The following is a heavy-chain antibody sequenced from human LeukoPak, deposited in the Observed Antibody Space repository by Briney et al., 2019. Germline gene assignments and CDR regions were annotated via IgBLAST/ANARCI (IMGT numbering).Heavy chain of an antibody. J-gene: IGHJ4*02. CDR2: INPNSGGT. D-gene: IGHD6-13*01. V-gene: IGHV1-2*02. CDR1: GYTFTGYY. CDR3: ARVAGGIAASTFDY. Sequence: GASVKVSCKASGYTFTGYYMHWVRQAPGQGLEWMGWINPNSGGTNYAQKFQGRVTMTRDTSISTAYMELSRLRSDDTAVYYCARVAGGIAASTFDYWGQGTLVTVSS.